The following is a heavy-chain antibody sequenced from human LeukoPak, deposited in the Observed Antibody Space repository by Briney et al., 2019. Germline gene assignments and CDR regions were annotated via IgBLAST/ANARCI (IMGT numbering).Heavy chain of an antibody. D-gene: IGHD1-26*01. V-gene: IGHV1-18*01. J-gene: IGHJ4*02. CDR2: INAYNGNT. CDR3: ARDTQYSGSYYFDY. CDR1: GYTFTIYG. Sequence: AAVKVSSMASGYTFTIYGISWVRQAPGQGLEWMGWINAYNGNTNYAQTLQGRVTMSTDTSTSTAYMEMRSLRSDDTAVYYCARDTQYSGSYYFDYWGQGSLVTVAS.